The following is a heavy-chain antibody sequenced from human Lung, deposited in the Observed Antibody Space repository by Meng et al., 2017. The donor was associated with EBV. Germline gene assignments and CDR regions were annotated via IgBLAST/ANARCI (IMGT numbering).Heavy chain of an antibody. CDR2: ISYDGSNK. CDR3: ARGTVFFDY. D-gene: IGHD1-1*01. V-gene: IGHV3-30-3*01. CDR1: GFTFSSYA. J-gene: IGHJ4*02. Sequence: QVQLLESEGGVVQPGRSLRLSGAASGFTFSSYAMHWVRQAPGKGLEWVAVISYDGSNKYYADSVKGRFTISRDNSKNTLYLQMNSLRAEDTAVYYCARGTVFFDYWGQGTLVTVSS.